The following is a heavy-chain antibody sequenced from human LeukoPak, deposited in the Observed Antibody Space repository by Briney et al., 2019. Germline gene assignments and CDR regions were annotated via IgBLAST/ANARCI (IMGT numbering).Heavy chain of an antibody. V-gene: IGHV3-9*01. J-gene: IGHJ3*02. Sequence: HPGGSLRLSCAASGFTFDDYAMHWVRQAPGKGLEWVSGISWNSGSIGYADSVKGRFTISRDNAKNSLYLQMNSLRAEDTALYYCAKGRDYGPGVAIDAFDIWGQGTMVTVSS. D-gene: IGHD4-17*01. CDR3: AKGRDYGPGVAIDAFDI. CDR1: GFTFDDYA. CDR2: ISWNSGSI.